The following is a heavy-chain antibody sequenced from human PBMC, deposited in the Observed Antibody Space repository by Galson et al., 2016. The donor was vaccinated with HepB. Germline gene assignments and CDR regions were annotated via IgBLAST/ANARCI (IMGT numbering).Heavy chain of an antibody. CDR2: ISGSGANT. D-gene: IGHD6-13*01. J-gene: IGHJ4*02. CDR3: ARYSNSWAPFDY. Sequence: SLRLSCAASGFTFSNHAMTWVRQAPGKGLEWVSGISGSGANTHYANAVKGRFTISRDNSNNTLYLQVNSLRAEDTALYFCARYSNSWAPFDYWGQGRLVTVSS. V-gene: IGHV3-23*01. CDR1: GFTFSNHA.